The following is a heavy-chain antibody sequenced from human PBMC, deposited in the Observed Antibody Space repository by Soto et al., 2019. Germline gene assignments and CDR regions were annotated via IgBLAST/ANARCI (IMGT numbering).Heavy chain of an antibody. J-gene: IGHJ4*02. CDR3: ARGIGYCSSINCYSSRRLRFDS. CDR2: VNHSGTT. CDR1: GGSFSGYY. V-gene: IGHV4-34*01. Sequence: SETLSLTCAVYGGSFSGYYWTWIRQSPEKGLEWSGEVNHSGTTYYNPSLKTRVTISVHTPKNQFSLKMSSVTAADTAVYYCARGIGYCSSINCYSSRRLRFDSWGQGTLVTVSS. D-gene: IGHD2-2*01.